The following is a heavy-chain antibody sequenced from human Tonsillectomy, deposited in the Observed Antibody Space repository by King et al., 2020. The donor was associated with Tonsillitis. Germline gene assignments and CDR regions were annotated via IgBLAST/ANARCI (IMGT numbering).Heavy chain of an antibody. J-gene: IGHJ4*02. CDR3: ASSPYCDYALFGDY. D-gene: IGHD4-17*01. Sequence: VQLVESGGGVVRPGRSLRLSCAASGFTFSSSGMHWVRQAPGKGLEWVALLSEDGNNKYYADSVKGRFTISRDNSKNTLYLQMNSLRAEDTAVYYCASSPYCDYALFGDYWGQGTLVTVYS. CDR1: GFTFSSSG. V-gene: IGHV3-30*03. CDR2: LSEDGNNK.